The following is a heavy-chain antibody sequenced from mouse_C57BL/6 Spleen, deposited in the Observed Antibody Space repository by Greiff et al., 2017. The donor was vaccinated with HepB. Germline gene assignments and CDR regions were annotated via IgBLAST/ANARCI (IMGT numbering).Heavy chain of an antibody. CDR1: GFSLTSYG. CDR3: AKNDWDDGSWYFDV. D-gene: IGHD4-1*01. J-gene: IGHJ1*03. Sequence: VQLQQSGPGLVQPSQSLSITCTVSGFSLTSYGVHWVRQSPGKGLEWLGVIWRGGSTDYNAAFMSRLSITKDNSKSQVFFKMNSLQADDTAIYYCAKNDWDDGSWYFDVWGTGTTVTVSS. V-gene: IGHV2-5*01. CDR2: IWRGGST.